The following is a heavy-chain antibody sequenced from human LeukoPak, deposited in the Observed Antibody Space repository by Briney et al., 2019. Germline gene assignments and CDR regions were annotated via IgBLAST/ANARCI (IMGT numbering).Heavy chain of an antibody. CDR2: ISIIGDST. CDR3: AKDDSLGY. CDR1: GFTFSSYG. J-gene: IGHJ4*02. V-gene: IGHV3-23*01. D-gene: IGHD5-18*01. Sequence: GGSLRLSCAASGFTFSSYGMSWVRQAPGKGLECVSRISIIGDSTYYADSVKGRFSISRGNSKNTLYLQMNSLRAEDTAVYYCAKDDSLGYWGQGTLVTVSS.